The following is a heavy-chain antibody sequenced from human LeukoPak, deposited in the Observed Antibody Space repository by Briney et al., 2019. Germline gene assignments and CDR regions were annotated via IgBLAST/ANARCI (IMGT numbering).Heavy chain of an antibody. CDR2: IIPILGIA. CDR3: ARARNPYGDFDY. J-gene: IGHJ4*02. CDR1: GGTFSSYA. D-gene: IGHD4-17*01. V-gene: IGHV1-69*04. Sequence: SVKVSCKASGGTFSSYAISWVRQAPGQGLEWMGRIIPILGIANYAQKFQGRVTITADKSTSTAYMELSSLRSEDTAVYYCARARNPYGDFDYWGQGTLVTVSS.